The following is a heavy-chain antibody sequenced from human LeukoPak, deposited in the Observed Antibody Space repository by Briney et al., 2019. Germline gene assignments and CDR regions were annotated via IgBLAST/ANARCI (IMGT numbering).Heavy chain of an antibody. J-gene: IGHJ4*02. D-gene: IGHD4-17*01. Sequence: SETLSLTCTVSGGSISSYYWSWIRQPPGKGLEWIGYIYYSGSTNYNPSIKSRVTISIDTSKIQYSLKLSSVTAADTAVYYCARQVTTKFDYWGQGTLVTVSS. V-gene: IGHV4-59*08. CDR1: GGSISSYY. CDR3: ARQVTTKFDY. CDR2: IYYSGST.